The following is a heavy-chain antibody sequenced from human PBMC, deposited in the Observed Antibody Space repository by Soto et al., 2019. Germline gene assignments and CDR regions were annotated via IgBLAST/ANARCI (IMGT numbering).Heavy chain of an antibody. V-gene: IGHV3-48*03. Sequence: GGSLRLSCAASGFTFSSYEMNWVRQAPGKGLEWVSYISSGSTIYYADSVKGRFTISRDNAKNSLYLQMNSLRAEDTAVYYCAREGRDGYNYAFDIWGQGTMVTVSS. J-gene: IGHJ3*02. D-gene: IGHD5-12*01. CDR3: AREGRDGYNYAFDI. CDR1: GFTFSSYE. CDR2: ISSGSTI.